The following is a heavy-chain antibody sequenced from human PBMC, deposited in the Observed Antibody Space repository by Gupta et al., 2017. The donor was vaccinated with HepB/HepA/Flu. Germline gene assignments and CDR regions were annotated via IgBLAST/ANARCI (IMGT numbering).Heavy chain of an antibody. D-gene: IGHD3-9*01. J-gene: IGHJ4*02. CDR1: GFTFSEAG. CDR3: ASFDATVND. CDR2: INPEENEK. V-gene: IGHV3-7*01. Sequence: EVQLVESGGGLVQPGGSLRLSCAASGFTFSEAGMNWVRQAPGKGLEGVANINPEENEKRSVDAVTGRFITSRDNAYNAVFLQMNSLRAEDKAVYYCASFDATVNDWGKGTMVTVSS.